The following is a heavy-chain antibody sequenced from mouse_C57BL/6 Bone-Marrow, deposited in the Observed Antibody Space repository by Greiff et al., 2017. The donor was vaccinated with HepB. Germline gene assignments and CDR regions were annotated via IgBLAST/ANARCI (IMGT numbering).Heavy chain of an antibody. J-gene: IGHJ3*01. CDR2: INPNNGGT. CDR3: ARLNWAWFAY. D-gene: IGHD4-1*01. Sequence: EVKLQESGPELVKPGASVKMSCKASGYTFTDYNMHWVKQSHGKSLEWIGYINPNNGGTSYNQKFKGKATLTVNKSSSTAYMELRSLTSEDSAVYYCARLNWAWFAYWGQGTLVTVSA. V-gene: IGHV1-22*01. CDR1: GYTFTDYN.